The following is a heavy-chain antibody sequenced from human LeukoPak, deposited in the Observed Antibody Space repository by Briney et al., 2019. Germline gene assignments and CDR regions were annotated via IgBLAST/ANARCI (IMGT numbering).Heavy chain of an antibody. CDR1: GGSVSSYY. Sequence: SETLSLTCTVSGGSVSSYYWSWIRQPPGKGLEWIGYIYYSGSTNYNPSLKSRVTISVDTSKNQFSLKLSSVTAADTAVYYCARHVTVVAGVGGGFDYWGQGTLVTVSS. CDR2: IYYSGST. J-gene: IGHJ4*02. CDR3: ARHVTVVAGVGGGFDY. V-gene: IGHV4-59*08. D-gene: IGHD6-19*01.